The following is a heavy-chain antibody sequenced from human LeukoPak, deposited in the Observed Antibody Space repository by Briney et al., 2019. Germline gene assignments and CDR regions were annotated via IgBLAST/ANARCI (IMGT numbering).Heavy chain of an antibody. CDR3: ARALGSSSDF. D-gene: IGHD1-26*01. CDR2: INDDGSTT. J-gene: IGHJ4*02. CDR1: GFTFRNSW. V-gene: IGHV3-74*01. Sequence: PGGSLRLSCAASGFTFRNSWMHWVRHAPGKGLVWVSRINDDGSTTNYADSVKGRFTISRDNAKNTLYLQMNSLRGEDTAVYYCARALGSSSDFWGQGTLVTVSS.